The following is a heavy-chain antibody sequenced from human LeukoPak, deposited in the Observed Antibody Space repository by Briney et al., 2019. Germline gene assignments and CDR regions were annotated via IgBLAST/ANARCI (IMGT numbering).Heavy chain of an antibody. V-gene: IGHV4-34*01. CDR2: INYSGST. J-gene: IGHJ5*02. CDR3: ARRHITRFWFDP. CDR1: GGSFSGYY. Sequence: SETLSLTCAVYGGSFSGYYWSWIRQPPGKGLEWIGEINYSGSTNYNPSLKSRVTISVDTSKNQFSLKLSSVTAADTAVYYCARRHITRFWFDPWGQGTLVTVSS. D-gene: IGHD3-10*02.